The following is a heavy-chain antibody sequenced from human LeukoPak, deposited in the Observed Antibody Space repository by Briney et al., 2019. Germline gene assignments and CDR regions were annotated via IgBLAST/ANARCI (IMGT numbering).Heavy chain of an antibody. CDR1: GFTFSSYA. V-gene: IGHV3-23*01. D-gene: IGHD6-13*01. CDR3: AKSMAFSAAAASFDY. J-gene: IGHJ4*02. Sequence: GGSLRLSCATSGFTFSSYAMSWVRQAPGKGLEWVSAISGSGGSTYYADSVKGRFTISRDNSKNTLYLQMNSLRAEDTAVYYCAKSMAFSAAAASFDYWGQGTLVTVSS. CDR2: ISGSGGST.